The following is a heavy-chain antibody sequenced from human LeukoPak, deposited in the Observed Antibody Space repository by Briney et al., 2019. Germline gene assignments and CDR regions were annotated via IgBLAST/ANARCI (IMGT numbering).Heavy chain of an antibody. CDR3: AKDQGYSQDC. V-gene: IGHV3-30*02. Sequence: GGSLRLSCAAPGFTFINYGIHWVRQAPGKGLEWVAFIGYDESNKYYADSAKGRFTISRENSKNTLYLQMNSLRAEDTGVYYCAKDQGYSQDCWGQGTLVTVSS. CDR2: IGYDESNK. J-gene: IGHJ4*02. D-gene: IGHD5-18*01. CDR1: GFTFINYG.